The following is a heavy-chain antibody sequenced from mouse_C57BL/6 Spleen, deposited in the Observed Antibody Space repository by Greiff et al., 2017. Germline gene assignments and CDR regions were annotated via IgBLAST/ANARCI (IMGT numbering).Heavy chain of an antibody. CDR1: GYTFTSYD. J-gene: IGHJ2*01. CDR2: IYPRDGST. Sequence: QVQLKQSGPELVKPGASVKLSCKASGYTFTSYDINWVKQRPGQGLEWIGLIYPRDGSTKYNEKFKGKATLTADKSSSTAYMQLSSLTSEDSAVYFCAREFNWDWDYWGQGTTLTVSS. D-gene: IGHD4-1*01. V-gene: IGHV1-85*01. CDR3: AREFNWDWDY.